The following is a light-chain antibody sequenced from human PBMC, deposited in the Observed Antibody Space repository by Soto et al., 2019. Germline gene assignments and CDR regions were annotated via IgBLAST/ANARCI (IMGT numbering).Light chain of an antibody. CDR1: QNINTW. Sequence: DIHMTQSPSTLSASVGDIVTISCLASQNINTWLAWYHQKPGMAPKLLISDAYTLESGVPSRFSGSGSGPEFTLTISSLQPDDFGTYYCQQYNSFAWTFGQGTKVDIK. CDR3: QQYNSFAWT. CDR2: DAY. V-gene: IGKV1-5*01. J-gene: IGKJ1*01.